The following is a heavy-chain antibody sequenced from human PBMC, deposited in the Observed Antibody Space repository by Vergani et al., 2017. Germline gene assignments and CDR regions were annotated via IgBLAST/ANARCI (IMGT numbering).Heavy chain of an antibody. J-gene: IGHJ6*02. CDR3: AKDLVTSYDYYGMDV. CDR2: ISGGST. D-gene: IGHD4-17*01. CDR1: GFTVSSNE. Sequence: EVQLVESRGVLVQPGGSLRLSCAASGFTVSSNEMSWVRQAPGKGLEWVSSISGGSTYYADSRKGRFTISRDNSKITLHLQMNSLRAEDTAVYYCAKDLVTSYDYYGMDVWGQGTTVTVSS. V-gene: IGHV3-38-3*01.